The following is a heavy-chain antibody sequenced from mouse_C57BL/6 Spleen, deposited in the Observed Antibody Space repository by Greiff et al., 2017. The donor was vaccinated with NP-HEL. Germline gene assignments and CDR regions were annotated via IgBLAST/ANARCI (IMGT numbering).Heavy chain of an antibody. V-gene: IGHV5-6*01. Sequence: EVQVVESGGDLVKPGGSLKLSCAASGFTFSSYGMSWVRQTPDKRLEWVATISSGGSYTYYPDSVKGRFTISRDNAKNTLYLQMSSLKSEDTAMYYCARHHYDGYFDVWGTGTTVTVSS. J-gene: IGHJ1*03. D-gene: IGHD1-2*01. CDR3: ARHHYDGYFDV. CDR2: ISSGGSYT. CDR1: GFTFSSYG.